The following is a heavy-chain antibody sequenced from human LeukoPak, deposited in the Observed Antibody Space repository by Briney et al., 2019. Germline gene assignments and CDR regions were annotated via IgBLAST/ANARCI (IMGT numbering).Heavy chain of an antibody. V-gene: IGHV3-30-3*02. Sequence: GGSLRLSCAASGFTFSSYAMHWVRQAPGKGLEWVAVISYDGSNKYYADSVKGRFTISRDNSKNTLYLQMNSLRAEDTAVYYCAKDLNPITSAFDYWGQGTLVTVSS. CDR2: ISYDGSNK. J-gene: IGHJ4*02. CDR3: AKDLNPITSAFDY. CDR1: GFTFSSYA. D-gene: IGHD2-2*01.